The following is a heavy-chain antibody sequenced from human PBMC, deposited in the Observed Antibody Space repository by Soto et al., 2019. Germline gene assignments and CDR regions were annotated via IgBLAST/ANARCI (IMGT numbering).Heavy chain of an antibody. Sequence: GGSLRLSCAASGFTFSSYAMSWVRQAPGKGLEWVSAISGSGGSTYYADSGKGRFTISRDNSRNTLYLQMNSLRAEDTAVYYCAKDPNAYYYDSSGEFDYWGQGTLVTVSS. D-gene: IGHD3-22*01. V-gene: IGHV3-23*01. CDR2: ISGSGGST. CDR3: AKDPNAYYYDSSGEFDY. J-gene: IGHJ4*02. CDR1: GFTFSSYA.